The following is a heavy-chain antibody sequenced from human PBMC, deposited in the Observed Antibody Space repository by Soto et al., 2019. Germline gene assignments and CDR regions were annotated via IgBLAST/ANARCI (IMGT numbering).Heavy chain of an antibody. D-gene: IGHD2-2*01. CDR3: ALWGYCSSTSCYGGGNY. V-gene: IGHV3-21*01. J-gene: IGHJ4*02. CDR2: ISSSSSYI. CDR1: GFTFSSYS. Sequence: GGSLRLSCAASGFTFSSYSMNWVRQAPGKGLEWVSSISSSSSYIYYADSVKGRFTISRDNAKNSLYLQMNSLRAEDTAVYYCALWGYCSSTSCYGGGNYWGQGTLVTVSS.